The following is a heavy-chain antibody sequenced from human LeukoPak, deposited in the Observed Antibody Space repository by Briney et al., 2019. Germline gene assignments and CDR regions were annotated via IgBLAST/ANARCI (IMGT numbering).Heavy chain of an antibody. CDR2: IYYSGST. Sequence: SETLSLTCTVSGGSITSYYWSWIRQPPGKGLEWIGYIYYSGSTNYNPSLKSRVTISLDTSKNQFSLKLSSVTAADTAVYYCARDNTALIISDYYYMDVWGKGTTVTVSS. J-gene: IGHJ6*03. CDR3: ARDNTALIISDYYYMDV. CDR1: GGSITSYY. V-gene: IGHV4-59*12. D-gene: IGHD5-18*01.